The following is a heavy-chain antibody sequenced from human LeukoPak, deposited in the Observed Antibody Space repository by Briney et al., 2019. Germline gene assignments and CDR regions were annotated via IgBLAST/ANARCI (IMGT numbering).Heavy chain of an antibody. V-gene: IGHV3-21*04. CDR3: AKSIIYYYYMDV. Sequence: PGGSLRLSCAASGFTFISYSMNWVRQAPGKGLEWVSSISSSSSYIYYADSVKGRFTISRDNAKNSLYLQMNSLRAEDTAVYYCAKSIIYYYYMDVWGKGTTVTISS. CDR2: ISSSSSYI. CDR1: GFTFISYS. J-gene: IGHJ6*03. D-gene: IGHD5-24*01.